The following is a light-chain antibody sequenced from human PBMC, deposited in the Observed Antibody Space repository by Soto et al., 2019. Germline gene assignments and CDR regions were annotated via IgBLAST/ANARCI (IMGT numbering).Light chain of an antibody. V-gene: IGKV3-15*01. Sequence: IVMTQSPATLSVSPGERAALSCMARQSVSSDLAWYHQKPGQAPRLPIYGASTRATGIPARFSGSGSGTEFTLTISSLQPDDFATYYCQQSYSTSITFGQGTRLEIK. CDR2: GAS. CDR1: QSVSSD. J-gene: IGKJ5*01. CDR3: QQSYSTSIT.